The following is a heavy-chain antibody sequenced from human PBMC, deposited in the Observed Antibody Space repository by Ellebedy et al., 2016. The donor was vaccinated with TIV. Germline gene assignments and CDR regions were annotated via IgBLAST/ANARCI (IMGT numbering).Heavy chain of an antibody. J-gene: IGHJ4*02. D-gene: IGHD5-18*01. CDR2: ISSDGSTE. CDR1: GFTFSNCG. V-gene: IGHV3-30*18. CDR3: AKVNTTMVTVFSYIEN. Sequence: LSLTCAASGFTFSNCGMHWVRQAPGKGLEWVAVISSDGSTEYYADSVKGRFTISRDNSKNTLYLQMNSLRPEDTAIYYCAKVNTTMVTVFSYIENWGQGTLVTVSS.